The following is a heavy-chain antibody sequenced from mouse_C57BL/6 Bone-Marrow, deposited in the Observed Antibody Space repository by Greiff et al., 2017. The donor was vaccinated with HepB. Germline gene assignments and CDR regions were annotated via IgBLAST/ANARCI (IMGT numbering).Heavy chain of an antibody. CDR1: GFNIKNTY. J-gene: IGHJ2*01. D-gene: IGHD2-3*01. V-gene: IGHV14-3*01. CDR2: IDPANGNT. CDR3: AHIYDGYYVYFDY. Sequence: VQLKESVAELVRPGASVKLSCTASGFNIKNTYMHWVKQRPEQGLEWIGRIDPANGNTKYAPKFQGKATITADTSSNTAYLQLSSLTSEDTAIYYCAHIYDGYYVYFDYWGQGTTLTVSS.